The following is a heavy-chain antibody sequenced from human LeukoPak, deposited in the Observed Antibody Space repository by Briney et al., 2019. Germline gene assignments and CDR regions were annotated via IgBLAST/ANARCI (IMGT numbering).Heavy chain of an antibody. D-gene: IGHD6-13*01. V-gene: IGHV1-69*05. J-gene: IGHJ4*02. CDR2: IIPIFGTA. CDR3: ARAGADSSSRYSPDFDY. CDR1: GGTFSSYA. Sequence: GASVKVSCKASGGTFSSYAISWVRQAPGQGLEWMGGIIPIFGTANYAQKFQGRVTITTDESTSTAYMELSSLRSEDTAVYYCARAGADSSSRYSPDFDYWGQGTLVTVSS.